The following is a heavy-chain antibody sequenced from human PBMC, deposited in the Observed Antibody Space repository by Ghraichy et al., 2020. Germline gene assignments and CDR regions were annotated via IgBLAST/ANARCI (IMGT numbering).Heavy chain of an antibody. V-gene: IGHV3-30-3*01. D-gene: IGHD6-13*01. CDR1: GFTFSSYA. CDR2: ISYDGSNK. CDR3: ARDPGGIAQYYFDW. Sequence: GGSLRLSCAASGFTFSSYAMHWVRQAPGKGLEWVSVISYDGSNKYYADSVKGRFTISRDNSKNTLYLQMNSLRAEDTAVYYCARDPGGIAQYYFDWWGQGTLVTVSS. J-gene: IGHJ4*02.